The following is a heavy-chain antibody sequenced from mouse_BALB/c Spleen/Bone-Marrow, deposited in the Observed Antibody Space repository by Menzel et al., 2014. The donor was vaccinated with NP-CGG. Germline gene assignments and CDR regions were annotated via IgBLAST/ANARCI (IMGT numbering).Heavy chain of an antibody. CDR3: TRDRGYDGGYYFDY. Sequence: EVKLMESGGGLVQPGGSRKLSCAASGFNFSDYGMAWVRLAPGKGPEWVAFISNLAYSIYYADTVTGRFTISRENAKNTLYLEMSSLRFEDTAMYYCTRDRGYDGGYYFDYWGQGTTLTVSS. D-gene: IGHD2-2*01. J-gene: IGHJ2*01. V-gene: IGHV5-15*02. CDR2: ISNLAYSI. CDR1: GFNFSDYG.